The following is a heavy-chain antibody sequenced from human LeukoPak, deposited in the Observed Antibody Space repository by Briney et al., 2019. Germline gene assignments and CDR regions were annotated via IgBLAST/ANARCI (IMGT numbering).Heavy chain of an antibody. V-gene: IGHV3-23*01. CDR2: INGDGSTI. CDR1: GFTFSSYA. CDR3: AKDRDYYDSSGYTGY. D-gene: IGHD3-22*01. J-gene: IGHJ4*02. Sequence: GGSLRLSCAASGFTFSSYAMSWVRQAPGKGLVWVSLINGDGSTISYADSVKGRFTISRDNAKNRLYLQMNSLRAEDTAVYYCAKDRDYYDSSGYTGYWGQGTLVTVSS.